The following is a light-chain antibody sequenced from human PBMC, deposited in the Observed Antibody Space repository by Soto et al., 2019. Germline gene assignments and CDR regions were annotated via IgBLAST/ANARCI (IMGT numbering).Light chain of an antibody. Sequence: EIVLTQSPGTLSLYPGERATLSCRASQSLRSSYLAWYQQKPGQAPRVLIYGVSNRVAGIPDRFSGSGSGTDFTLTISRLEPEDFAVYYCQQYDGAPRTFGQGTTVEIK. CDR1: QSLRSSY. J-gene: IGKJ1*01. CDR2: GVS. CDR3: QQYDGAPRT. V-gene: IGKV3-20*01.